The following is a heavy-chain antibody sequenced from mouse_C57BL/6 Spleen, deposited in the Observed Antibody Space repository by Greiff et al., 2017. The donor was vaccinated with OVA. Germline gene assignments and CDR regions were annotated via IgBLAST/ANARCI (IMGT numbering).Heavy chain of an antibody. CDR1: GYTFTSYW. CDR3: AIEAAQATWFAY. J-gene: IGHJ3*01. V-gene: IGHV1-74*01. CDR2: IHPSDSDT. D-gene: IGHD3-2*02. Sequence: QFQLQQPGAELVKPGASVKVSCKASGYTFTSYWMHWVKQRPGQGLEWIGRIHPSDSDTNYNQKFTGKATLTVDKSSSTAYMQLSSLTSEDSAVYYCAIEAAQATWFAYWGQGTLVTVSA.